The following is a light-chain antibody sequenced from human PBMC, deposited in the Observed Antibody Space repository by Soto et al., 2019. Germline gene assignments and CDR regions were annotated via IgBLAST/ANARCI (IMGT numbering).Light chain of an antibody. J-gene: IGKJ5*01. Sequence: EILLTQSPCTLSLSPGARATLSCRASQSVSSSYLAWYQQKPGQAPRLLIYGASTRATGIPARFSGSGSGTEFTLTISRLEPEDFAVYYCQQYGSSPITFGQGTRLEIK. CDR1: QSVSSSY. V-gene: IGKV3-20*01. CDR2: GAS. CDR3: QQYGSSPIT.